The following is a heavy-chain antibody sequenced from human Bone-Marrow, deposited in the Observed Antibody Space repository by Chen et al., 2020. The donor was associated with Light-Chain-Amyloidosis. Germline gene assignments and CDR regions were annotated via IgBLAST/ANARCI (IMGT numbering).Heavy chain of an antibody. Sequence: QMQLVQSGAEAQKPGASVKVPSKASGYTFNTYYIHWVRQAPGQGLEWVGVFRPSGGSPTYAQKLQGRVTLTGDTSTSTVFLELSSLRSDDTAVYYCANDYVWGQGTTVTVSS. CDR2: FRPSGGSP. CDR1: GYTFNTYY. J-gene: IGHJ6*02. V-gene: IGHV1-46*02. D-gene: IGHD3-16*01. CDR3: ANDYV.